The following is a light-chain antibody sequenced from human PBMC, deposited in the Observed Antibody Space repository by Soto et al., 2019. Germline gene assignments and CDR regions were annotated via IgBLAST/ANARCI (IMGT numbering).Light chain of an antibody. CDR2: GAF. J-gene: IGKJ1*01. CDR1: QSVSSN. V-gene: IGKV3-15*01. CDR3: QQYNSWLWT. Sequence: EIVMTQSPVTLSVSPGERATLSCRASQSVSSNLAWYQQKPGQAPSLLIYGAFTRATGIPARFSGTGSGTEFTLIISSLQSEDSAVYYCQQYNSWLWTFGQGTKVDIK.